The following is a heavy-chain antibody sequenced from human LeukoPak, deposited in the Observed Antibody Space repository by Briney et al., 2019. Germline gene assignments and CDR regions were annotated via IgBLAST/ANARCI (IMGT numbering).Heavy chain of an antibody. J-gene: IGHJ6*02. CDR1: GFSFSSYE. V-gene: IGHV3-48*03. Sequence: GGSLRLSCAASGFSFSSYEMNWVRQAPGKGLEWVSYISNSGSTIYYADSVKGRFTISRDNAKNSLYLQMNSLGAEDTAVYYCARVQYTSNYYYFGMDVWGQGTTVTVSS. CDR2: ISNSGSTI. D-gene: IGHD6-13*01. CDR3: ARVQYTSNYYYFGMDV.